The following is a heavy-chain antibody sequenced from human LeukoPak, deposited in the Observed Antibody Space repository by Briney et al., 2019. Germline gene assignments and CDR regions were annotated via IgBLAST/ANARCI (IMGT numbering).Heavy chain of an antibody. V-gene: IGHV4-59*01. CDR2: IYYSGST. CDR1: GGSFSGYY. D-gene: IGHD1-7*01. Sequence: PSETLSLTCAVYGGSFSGYYWSWIRQPPGKGLEWIGYIYYSGSTNYNPSLKSRVTISVDTSKNQFSLKLSSVTAADTAVYYCARGLNWNYYFDYWGQGTLVTVSS. CDR3: ARGLNWNYYFDY. J-gene: IGHJ4*02.